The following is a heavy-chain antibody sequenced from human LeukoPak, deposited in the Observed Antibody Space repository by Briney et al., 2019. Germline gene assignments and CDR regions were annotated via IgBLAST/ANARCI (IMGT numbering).Heavy chain of an antibody. CDR3: ARGHRNHDYGDYGYYYMDV. J-gene: IGHJ6*03. CDR2: INPNSGGT. V-gene: IGHV1-2*02. Sequence: GASVKVSCKASGYTFTGYYTHWVRQAPGQGLEWMGWINPNSGGTNYAQKFQGRVTMTRDTSISTAYMELSRLRSDDTAVYYCARGHRNHDYGDYGYYYMDVWGKGSTVTVSS. D-gene: IGHD4-17*01. CDR1: GYTFTGYY.